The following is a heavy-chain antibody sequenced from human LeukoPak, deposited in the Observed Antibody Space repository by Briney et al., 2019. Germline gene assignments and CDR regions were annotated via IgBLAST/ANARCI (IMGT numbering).Heavy chain of an antibody. Sequence: PGRSLRLSCAASGFTFSSYAMHWVRQAPGKGLEWVAVISYDGSNKYYADSVKGRFTISRDNSKNTLYLQMNSLRAEDTAVYYCARDPDAYCSGGSCYSGWFDPWGQGTLVTVSS. D-gene: IGHD2-15*01. J-gene: IGHJ5*02. CDR1: GFTFSSYA. CDR2: ISYDGSNK. CDR3: ARDPDAYCSGGSCYSGWFDP. V-gene: IGHV3-30-3*01.